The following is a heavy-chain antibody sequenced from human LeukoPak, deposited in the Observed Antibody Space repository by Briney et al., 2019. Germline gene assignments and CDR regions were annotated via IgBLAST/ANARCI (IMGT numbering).Heavy chain of an antibody. V-gene: IGHV3-30*02. CDR1: GFTFTSYN. CDR3: AKGRGWEASYYYYYMDV. Sequence: PGGSLRLSCAASGFTFTSYNFHWVRRAPGKGLEWVAFIRYDGSNKYYTDSVKGRFTISRDNSKNTLYLQMNSLRAEDTAVYYCAKGRGWEASYYYYYMDVWGKGTTVTISS. J-gene: IGHJ6*03. CDR2: IRYDGSNK. D-gene: IGHD1-26*01.